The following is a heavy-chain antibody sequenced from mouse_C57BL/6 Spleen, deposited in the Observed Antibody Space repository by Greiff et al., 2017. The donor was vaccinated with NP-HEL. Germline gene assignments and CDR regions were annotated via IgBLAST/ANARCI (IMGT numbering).Heavy chain of an antibody. CDR3: ARVYGSSLDY. CDR2: IHPNSCST. Sequence: QVQLQQPGAELVKPGASVKLSCKASGYTFTSYWMHWVKQRPGQGLEWIGMIHPNSCSTNYNEKFKSKATLTVDKSSSTAYMQLSSLTSEDSAVYYCARVYGSSLDYWGQGTTLTVSS. CDR1: GYTFTSYW. V-gene: IGHV1-64*01. J-gene: IGHJ2*01. D-gene: IGHD1-1*01.